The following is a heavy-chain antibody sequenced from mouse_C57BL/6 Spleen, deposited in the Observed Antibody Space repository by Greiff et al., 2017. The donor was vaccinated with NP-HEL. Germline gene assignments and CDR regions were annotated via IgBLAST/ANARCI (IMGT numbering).Heavy chain of an antibody. D-gene: IGHD1-3*01. CDR3: ARRYTNYFDY. CDR1: GYTFTDYY. J-gene: IGHJ2*01. CDR2: INPNNGGT. V-gene: IGHV1-26*01. Sequence: VQLQQSGPELVKPGASVKISCKASGYTFTDYYMNWVKQSHGKSLEWIGDINPNNGGTSYNQKFKGKATLTVDKSSSTAYMELRSLTSEDSAVYYCARRYTNYFDYWGQGTTLTVSS.